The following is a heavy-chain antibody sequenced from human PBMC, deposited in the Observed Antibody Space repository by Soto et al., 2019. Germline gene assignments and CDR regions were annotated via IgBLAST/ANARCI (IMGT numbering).Heavy chain of an antibody. J-gene: IGHJ5*02. CDR2: ISYDGSQE. CDR1: GFILTNCG. D-gene: IGHD6-19*01. Sequence: QVQLVESGGGVVQPGRALILSCAASGFILTNCGMHWVRQAPDKGLEWVAMISYDGSQEHFIDSVKGRFTISRDNYKNTLYLQMNSLRPEDTAVYYCAKVLYSSGWFNYFDPWGQGTLVTVSS. V-gene: IGHV3-30*18. CDR3: AKVLYSSGWFNYFDP.